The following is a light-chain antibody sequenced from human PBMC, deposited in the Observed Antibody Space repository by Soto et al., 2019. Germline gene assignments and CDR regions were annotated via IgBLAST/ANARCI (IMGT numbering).Light chain of an antibody. CDR3: QQYGLSLRT. CDR2: GAS. Sequence: EIVLAQSPGTLSLSPGERATLSCRASQSVSSSYLAWYQQKPGQTPRLLIYGASSRATGIPDRFSGSGSGTDFTLTISRLEPEDFAVYYCQQYGLSLRTFGQGTKVDIK. V-gene: IGKV3-20*01. CDR1: QSVSSSY. J-gene: IGKJ1*01.